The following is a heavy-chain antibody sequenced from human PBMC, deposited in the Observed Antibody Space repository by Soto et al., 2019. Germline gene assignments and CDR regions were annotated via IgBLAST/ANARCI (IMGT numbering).Heavy chain of an antibody. CDR2: ISSKGGST. CDR1: GFTFSSYG. V-gene: IGHV3-64*01. D-gene: IGHD2-15*01. CDR3: ARDPRHCSGVSCYLAGPIYYYCYMDV. Sequence: EVQLVESGGGLVQPGGSLRLSCAASGFTFSSYGMHWVRQAPGKGLEYVSTISSKGGSTYYANPVKGRFTISRDNSKNTLFLQMGSLRAEDIGVYYCARDPRHCSGVSCYLAGPIYYYCYMDVWGKGTTVTVS. J-gene: IGHJ6*03.